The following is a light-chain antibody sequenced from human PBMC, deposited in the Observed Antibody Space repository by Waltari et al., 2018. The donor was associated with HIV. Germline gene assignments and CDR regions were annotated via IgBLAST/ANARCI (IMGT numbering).Light chain of an antibody. V-gene: IGKV1-5*03. J-gene: IGKJ1*01. CDR1: QSIGSW. Sequence: DIQMTQSPSTLSASVGDRVTITCRASQSIGSWLALYQQKPGKAPKLLIYKASSLESGVPSRCSGSGSGTEFTLTISSLQPDDFATYYGQQGRTFGQGTKVEIK. CDR3: QQGRT. CDR2: KAS.